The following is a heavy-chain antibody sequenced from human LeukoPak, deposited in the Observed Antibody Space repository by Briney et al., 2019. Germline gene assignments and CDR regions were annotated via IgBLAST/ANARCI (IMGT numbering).Heavy chain of an antibody. D-gene: IGHD5-24*01. V-gene: IGHV4-59*08. J-gene: IGHJ4*02. CDR3: ARGEMATKFYDY. Sequence: SETLSLTCTVSGGSISSYYWSWIRQPPGKGLDWIGSVYHSGSTYYNPSLKSRVSISVDTSKNQFSLMVSFVTAADTAVYYCARGEMATKFYDYWGQGTLVTVSS. CDR2: VYHSGST. CDR1: GGSISSYY.